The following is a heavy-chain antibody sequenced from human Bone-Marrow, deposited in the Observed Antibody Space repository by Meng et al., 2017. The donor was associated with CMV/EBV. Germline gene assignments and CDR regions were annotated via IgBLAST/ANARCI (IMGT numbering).Heavy chain of an antibody. D-gene: IGHD4-23*01. J-gene: IGHJ4*02. CDR1: GFTFSDYY. V-gene: IGHV3-11*01. CDR3: AKSPLGRGGNSDFDY. CDR2: ISSSGSTI. Sequence: GESLKISCAASGFTFSDYYMSWIRQAPGKGLEWVSYISSSGSTIYYADSVKGRFTISRDNAKNSLYLQMNSLRAEDTAVYYCAKSPLGRGGNSDFDYWGQGTLVTASS.